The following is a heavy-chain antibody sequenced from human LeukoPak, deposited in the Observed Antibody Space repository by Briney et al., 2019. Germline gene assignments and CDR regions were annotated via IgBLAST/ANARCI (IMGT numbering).Heavy chain of an antibody. D-gene: IGHD3-3*01. CDR1: GYTFTSYG. CDR2: ISADNGKT. CDR3: ARDTIFGVVRWFDP. Sequence: ASVKVSCKASGYTFTSYGISWVRQAPGQGLEWMGWISADNGKTNYAQKLQGRVTMTTDTSTSTAYMELRSLRSDDTAVYYCARDTIFGVVRWFDPWGQGTLVTVSS. J-gene: IGHJ5*02. V-gene: IGHV1-18*01.